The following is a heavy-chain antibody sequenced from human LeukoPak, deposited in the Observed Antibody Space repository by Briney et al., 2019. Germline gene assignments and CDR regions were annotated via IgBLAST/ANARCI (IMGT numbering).Heavy chain of an antibody. Sequence: SETLSLTCTVSGGSISSSSYYWGWIRQPPGKGLEWIGSIYYSGSTYYNPSLKSQVTISVDTSKNQFSLKLSSVTAADTAVYYCARASIAARPHFDYWGQGTLVTVSS. CDR3: ARASIAARPHFDY. CDR2: IYYSGST. D-gene: IGHD6-6*01. J-gene: IGHJ4*02. CDR1: GGSISSSSYY. V-gene: IGHV4-39*01.